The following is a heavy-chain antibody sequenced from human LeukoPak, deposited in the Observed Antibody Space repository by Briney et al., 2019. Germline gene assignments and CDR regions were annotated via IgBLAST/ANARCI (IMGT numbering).Heavy chain of an antibody. V-gene: IGHV3-23*01. Sequence: GGSLRLSCAASRFTFSTYAMSWVRQAPGKGLEWVSTISGSAVSTYYADSVKGRFTISRDNSKNTLYLQMNSLRAEDTAVYYCATGGDHPYWGPGTLVTVSS. CDR2: ISGSAVST. J-gene: IGHJ1*01. D-gene: IGHD2-21*02. CDR3: ATGGDHPY. CDR1: RFTFSTYA.